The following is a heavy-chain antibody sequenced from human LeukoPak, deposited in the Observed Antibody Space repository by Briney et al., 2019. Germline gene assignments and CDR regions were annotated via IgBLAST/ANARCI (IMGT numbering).Heavy chain of an antibody. J-gene: IGHJ4*02. CDR2: ISASSDYT. CDR3: AQLKLGTQDY. D-gene: IGHD7-27*01. CDR1: GFNFTAYG. Sequence: PGGSLRLSCAASGFNFTAYGMNWVRLAPGKGLEWVSSISASSDYTYYADSVTGRFTISRDNAKNSLYLQMNSLRAEDTAVYYCAQLKLGTQDYWGQGTLATVSS. V-gene: IGHV3-21*01.